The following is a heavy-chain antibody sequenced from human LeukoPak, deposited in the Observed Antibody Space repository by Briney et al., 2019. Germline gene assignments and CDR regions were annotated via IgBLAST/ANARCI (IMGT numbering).Heavy chain of an antibody. CDR1: GFTFTDYH. D-gene: IGHD1-26*01. CDR2: INSGSGDT. J-gene: IGHJ4*02. CDR3: VREARATADF. V-gene: IGHV1-2*02. Sequence: ASVNVSCNASGFTFTDYHMHWVRQAPGQGLEWMGWINSGSGDTNYAQKFQGRVTVTRDTSIRTTYMELSNLRSDDTAVYYCVREARATADFWGQGTLATVSS.